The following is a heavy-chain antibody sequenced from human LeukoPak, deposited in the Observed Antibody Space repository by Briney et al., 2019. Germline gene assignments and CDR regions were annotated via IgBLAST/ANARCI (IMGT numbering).Heavy chain of an antibody. CDR1: GFTFSGYG. J-gene: IGHJ4*02. V-gene: IGHV3-30*18. Sequence: PGGSLRLSCAASGFTFSGYGMHWVRQAPGKGLERVAVISYDGSNKYYADSVKGRFTISRDNSKNTLYLQMNSLRAEDTDVYYCAKDIRYYDSSGPIDYWGQGTLVTVSS. CDR2: ISYDGSNK. CDR3: AKDIRYYDSSGPIDY. D-gene: IGHD3-22*01.